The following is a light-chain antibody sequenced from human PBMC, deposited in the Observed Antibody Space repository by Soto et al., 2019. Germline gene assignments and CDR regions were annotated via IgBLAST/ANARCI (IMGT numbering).Light chain of an antibody. Sequence: DIQMTQSPSSLAASVGDRVTISCRASQGIANYLAWYQQKPGKVPKLLIYAASTLQSGVSSRFTGSGSGTDFTLTSSSLQPEDVATYYCQNYNWPPFTFGPGTKVDLK. V-gene: IGKV1-27*01. J-gene: IGKJ3*01. CDR1: QGIANY. CDR3: QNYNWPPFT. CDR2: AAS.